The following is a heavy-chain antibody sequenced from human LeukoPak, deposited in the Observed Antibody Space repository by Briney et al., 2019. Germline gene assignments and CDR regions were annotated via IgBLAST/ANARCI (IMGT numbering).Heavy chain of an antibody. D-gene: IGHD3-16*01. CDR1: GFTFSSYT. J-gene: IGHJ6*02. CDR2: ISYDGGNK. V-gene: IGHV3-30*04. Sequence: GGSLRLSCAASGFTFSSYTMHWVRQAPGKGLEWVALISYDGGNKYYADSVKGRFTISRDNAKNSLYLQMSNLRAEDTAVYFCARGGGLDVWGQGATVTVSS. CDR3: ARGGGLDV.